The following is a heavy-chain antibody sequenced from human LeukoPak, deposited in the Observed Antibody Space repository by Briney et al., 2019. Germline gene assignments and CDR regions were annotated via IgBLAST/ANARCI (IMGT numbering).Heavy chain of an antibody. CDR3: ARGGAARLHFQN. CDR2: IYHSGST. V-gene: IGHV4-59*01. Sequence: SSETLSLTCTVTGGSISTYYWNWIRQPPGKGMEWIGYIYHSGSTNYNPSLQSRVTISVDTSKNQFSLNLNSVTAADTAVYYCARGGAARLHFQNWGQGTLVTVSS. CDR1: GGSISTYY. D-gene: IGHD6-6*01. J-gene: IGHJ1*01.